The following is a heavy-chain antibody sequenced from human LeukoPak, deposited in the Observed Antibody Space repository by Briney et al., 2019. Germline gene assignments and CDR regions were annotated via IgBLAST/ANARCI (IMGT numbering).Heavy chain of an antibody. V-gene: IGHV3-20*04. Sequence: GGSLRLSCAASGFTFDDYGMSWVRQAPGKGLEWVSGINWNGGSTGYADSVKGRFTISRDNAKNSLYLQMNSLRAEDTALYYCARDPVTMGGYDPRFDYWGQGTLVTVSS. CDR2: INWNGGST. CDR3: ARDPVTMGGYDPRFDY. J-gene: IGHJ4*02. D-gene: IGHD5-12*01. CDR1: GFTFDDYG.